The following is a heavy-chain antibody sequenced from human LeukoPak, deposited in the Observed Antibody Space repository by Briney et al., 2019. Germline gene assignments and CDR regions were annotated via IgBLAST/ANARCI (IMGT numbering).Heavy chain of an antibody. D-gene: IGHD6-13*01. V-gene: IGHV4-59*01. Sequence: SETLSLTCSVSSDSISGYYWSWLRQPPGKGLEWIGYIYYSGNTYYSPSLKSRVTISVDTSKNQFSLKLSSMTTADTAVYYCARDRSSGSGKYYFDYWGQGTLVTVSS. J-gene: IGHJ4*02. CDR3: ARDRSSGSGKYYFDY. CDR2: IYYSGNT. CDR1: SDSISGYY.